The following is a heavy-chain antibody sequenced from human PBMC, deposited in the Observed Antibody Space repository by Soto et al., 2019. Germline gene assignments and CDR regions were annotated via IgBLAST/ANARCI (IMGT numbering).Heavy chain of an antibody. J-gene: IGHJ6*02. D-gene: IGHD3-16*01. CDR3: ARGSWGGDGIDV. CDR1: GSIFSTYT. CDR2: ISSSSRDI. Sequence: GGSLRLSCAASGSIFSTYTINWVRQAPGKGLEWVASISSSSRDIFYADSVKARFTISRDNANSSVDLQMNSLRVGDTAIYYCARGSWGGDGIDVWGQGTTVTVSS. V-gene: IGHV3-21*01.